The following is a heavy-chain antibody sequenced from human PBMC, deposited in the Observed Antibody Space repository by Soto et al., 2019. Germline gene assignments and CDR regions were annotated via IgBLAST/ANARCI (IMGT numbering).Heavy chain of an antibody. CDR2: IYHSGST. CDR3: ARVPDY. CDR1: GGSISSGGYS. J-gene: IGHJ4*02. Sequence: PSQTLSLTSAVSGGSISSGGYSWSWIRQPPGKGLEWIGYIYHSGSTYYNPSLKGRVTISVDRSKNQFSLKLSSLTAADTAVYYCARVPDYLGQGTLVTVSS. V-gene: IGHV4-30-2*01.